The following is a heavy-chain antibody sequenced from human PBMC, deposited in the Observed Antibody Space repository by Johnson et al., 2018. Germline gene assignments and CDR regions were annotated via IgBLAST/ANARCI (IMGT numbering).Heavy chain of an antibody. D-gene: IGHD3-22*01. V-gene: IGHV3-30*18. Sequence: QVQLVQSGGGVVQPGRSLRLSCAASGFTFSSYGMHWVRQAPGKGLEWVAVISYDGSNKYYADSVKGRFTISRDNSKNTRYLQMNSLRAEDTAVYYCAKDGNYYASSPDAFDIWGQGTMVTVSS. CDR2: ISYDGSNK. CDR3: AKDGNYYASSPDAFDI. J-gene: IGHJ3*02. CDR1: GFTFSSYG.